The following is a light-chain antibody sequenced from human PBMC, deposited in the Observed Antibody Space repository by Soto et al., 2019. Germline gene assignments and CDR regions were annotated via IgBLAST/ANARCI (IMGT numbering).Light chain of an antibody. V-gene: IGKV1-5*03. CDR3: QQYNAYSQA. Sequence: DIQMTQSPSTLSASVGDRVTITCRASESGSRWLAWYQQKPGRSPKLLIYQASTLETGVPSRFSGSGSGTEFTLTISSLQPDDFATYYGQQYNAYSQAFGQGPKVEIK. CDR1: ESGSRW. CDR2: QAS. J-gene: IGKJ1*01.